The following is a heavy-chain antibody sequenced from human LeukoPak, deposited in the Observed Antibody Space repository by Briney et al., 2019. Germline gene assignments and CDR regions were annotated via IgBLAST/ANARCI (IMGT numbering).Heavy chain of an antibody. CDR1: GYTFTSYD. Sequence: GASVKVSCKASGYTFTSYDINWVRQATGQGLEWMGWMNPNSGNTGYAQKFQGRVTMTRNTSISTAYMELSSLRSEDTAVYYCARVSRGYCSGGSCYSDWFDPRGQGTLVTVSS. V-gene: IGHV1-8*01. CDR3: ARVSRGYCSGGSCYSDWFDP. CDR2: MNPNSGNT. D-gene: IGHD2-15*01. J-gene: IGHJ5*02.